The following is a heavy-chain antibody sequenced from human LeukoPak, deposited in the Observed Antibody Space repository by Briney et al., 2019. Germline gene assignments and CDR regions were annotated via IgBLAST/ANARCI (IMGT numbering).Heavy chain of an antibody. CDR3: ARDHLSTVVTFTGYYYYMDV. D-gene: IGHD4-23*01. V-gene: IGHV3-21*01. CDR1: GFTFSSYS. CDR2: ISSSSSYI. Sequence: GGSLRLSCAASGFTFSSYSMNWVRQAPGKGLEWVSSISSSSSYIYYADSVKGRFTISRDNAKNSLYLQMNGLRAEDTAVYYCARDHLSTVVTFTGYYYYMDVWGKGTTVTVSS. J-gene: IGHJ6*03.